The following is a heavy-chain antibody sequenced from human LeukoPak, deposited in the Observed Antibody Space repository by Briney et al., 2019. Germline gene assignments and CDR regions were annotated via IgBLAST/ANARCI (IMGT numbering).Heavy chain of an antibody. CDR2: IYTSGST. J-gene: IGHJ3*02. D-gene: IGHD3-22*01. CDR3: ARGLPITMIVVEPNDAFGI. CDR1: GGSISSYY. Sequence: SETLSLTCTVSGGSISSYYWSWIRQPAGKGLEWIGRIYTSGSTNYNPSLKSRVTMSVDTSKNQFSLKLSSVTAADTAVYYCARGLPITMIVVEPNDAFGIWGQGTMVTVSS. V-gene: IGHV4-4*07.